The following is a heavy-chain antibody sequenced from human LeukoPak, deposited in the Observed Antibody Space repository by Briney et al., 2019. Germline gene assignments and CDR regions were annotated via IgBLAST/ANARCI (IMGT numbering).Heavy chain of an antibody. J-gene: IGHJ4*02. CDR2: IWYDGSNK. Sequence: PGGSLRLSCAASGFTFSSYGMHWVRQAPGKGLEWVAVIWYDGSNKYYADSVKGRFTISRDNSKNTLYLQMNSLRAEDTAVYYCARDKGTAGLFDYWGQGTLVTVSS. CDR1: GFTFSSYG. D-gene: IGHD6-13*01. CDR3: ARDKGTAGLFDY. V-gene: IGHV3-33*01.